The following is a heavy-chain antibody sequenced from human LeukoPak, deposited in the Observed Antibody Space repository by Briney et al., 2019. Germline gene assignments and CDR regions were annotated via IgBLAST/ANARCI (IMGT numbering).Heavy chain of an antibody. Sequence: GSSVKVSCKASVGTFSNYATSWVRQAPGQGLEWMGRIIPVVDMADYAQRFQGRVTITADKSTSTAYMELSGLTSEDTAVYYCARRDSGSSYGFVYWGQGTLVTVSS. CDR2: IIPVVDMA. J-gene: IGHJ4*02. CDR1: VGTFSNYA. V-gene: IGHV1-69*04. CDR3: ARRDSGSSYGFVY. D-gene: IGHD5-18*01.